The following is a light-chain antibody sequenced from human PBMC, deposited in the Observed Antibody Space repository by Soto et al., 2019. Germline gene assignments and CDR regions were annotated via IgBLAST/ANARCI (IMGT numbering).Light chain of an antibody. CDR1: QSVSRY. CDR2: GAS. Sequence: EIVLTQSPGTLSLSPGERATLSCRASQSVSRYLAWYQQKPGQAPSLLIYGASTRATGIPDRFSGSGSGTDFTLTITRLEPEDFAVFYCQQYGSSLPWTFGQGTKVEIK. V-gene: IGKV3-20*01. CDR3: QQYGSSLPWT. J-gene: IGKJ1*01.